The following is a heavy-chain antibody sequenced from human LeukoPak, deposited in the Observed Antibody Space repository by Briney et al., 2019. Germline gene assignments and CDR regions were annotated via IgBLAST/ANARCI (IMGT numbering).Heavy chain of an antibody. CDR3: AREGGGTTVSPWYYYYYMDV. CDR2: ISSSSSYI. V-gene: IGHV3-21*01. CDR1: GLTFSSYS. Sequence: PGGSLRLSCAASGLTFSSYSMNWVRHAPGKGLEWVSSISSSSSYIYYADSVKGRLSNSRDNARNSLYLQMNGLRAEDTAVYYCAREGGGTTVSPWYYYYYMDVWGKGTTVTVSS. D-gene: IGHD4-17*01. J-gene: IGHJ6*03.